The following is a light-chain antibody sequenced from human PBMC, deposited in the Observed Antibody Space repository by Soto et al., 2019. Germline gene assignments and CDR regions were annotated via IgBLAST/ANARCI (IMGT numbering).Light chain of an antibody. CDR1: QSVSSN. J-gene: IGKJ4*01. CDR2: GPS. Sequence: EIVMTQSPATLSVSPGERATLSCRSSQSVSSNLAWYHQKPGQAPRLLIYGPSTRATGVPARFSGRGSGTEFTLTISSLQSEDFAVYFCQQYHDWPLTFGGGTKVDIK. CDR3: QQYHDWPLT. V-gene: IGKV3-15*01.